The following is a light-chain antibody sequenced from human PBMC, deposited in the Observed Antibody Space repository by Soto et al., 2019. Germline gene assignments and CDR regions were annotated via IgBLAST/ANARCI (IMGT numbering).Light chain of an antibody. J-gene: IGKJ1*01. Sequence: DIQVTQSPSSLSASVGARVTISCRASQGIGTFLNWYQQRPGTAPRLLIYRASSVKSGVPPRFSGSGSGRDFTLTISSLRPEDIATYFCQHSYSSPPWAFGPGTKVEVK. CDR1: QGIGTF. V-gene: IGKV1-39*01. CDR3: QHSYSSPPWA. CDR2: RAS.